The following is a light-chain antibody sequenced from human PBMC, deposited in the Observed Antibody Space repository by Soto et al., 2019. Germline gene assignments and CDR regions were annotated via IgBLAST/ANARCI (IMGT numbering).Light chain of an antibody. V-gene: IGKV1-5*03. CDR2: KAS. J-gene: IGKJ2*01. CDR3: LQYHSYPYT. CDR1: QSISSW. Sequence: DIQMTQSPSTLSASVGDRVTITCRASQSISSWLTWYQQKPGKAPKVLIYKASSLQSGVPSRFSGSGSGTVFTLTISSLQPDDFATYYCLQYHSYPYTFGQGTKLEIK.